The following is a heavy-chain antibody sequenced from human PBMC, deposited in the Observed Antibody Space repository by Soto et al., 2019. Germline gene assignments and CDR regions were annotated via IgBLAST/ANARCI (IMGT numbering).Heavy chain of an antibody. V-gene: IGHV4-39*01. CDR1: GGSISSSSYY. J-gene: IGHJ4*02. CDR2: FYYSGNT. CDR3: ARRSSERGSWHFDY. Sequence: SETLSLTCHVSGGSISSSSYYWAWIRQPPGKGLEWIGSFYYSGNTYYNPALKSRVTISVDSSKNQFSLNLNSVTAADTAVYHCARRSSERGSWHFDYWGRGTLVTVSS.